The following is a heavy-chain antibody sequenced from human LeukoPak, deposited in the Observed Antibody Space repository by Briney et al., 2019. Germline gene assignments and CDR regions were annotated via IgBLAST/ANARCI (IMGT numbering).Heavy chain of an antibody. V-gene: IGHV3-11*01. CDR2: ISSSGSTI. J-gene: IGHJ4*02. D-gene: IGHD3-10*01. CDR1: GFTLRVYY. CDR3: ARAIGLGY. Sequence: GRSLSLSRAVSGFTLRVYYMRWIRQAPGRGLEWGSYISSSGSTIDYADSAKGRLTISSDNGKNSLYLQMKSLRAEDTAVYYCARAIGLGYWGQGTLVTVSS.